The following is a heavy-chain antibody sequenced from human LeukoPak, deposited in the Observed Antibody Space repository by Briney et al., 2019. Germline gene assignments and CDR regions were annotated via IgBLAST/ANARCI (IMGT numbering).Heavy chain of an antibody. Sequence: PGGSLRLSCAASGFTFSSYGMHWVRQAPGKGLEWVAVIWYDGSNKYYADSVKGRFTISRDNSKKMVYLQMNSLRAEDTAVYYCAREGVTTGLLDYWGQGTLVTVSS. D-gene: IGHD4-17*01. CDR1: GFTFSSYG. J-gene: IGHJ4*02. CDR3: AREGVTTGLLDY. V-gene: IGHV3-33*01. CDR2: IWYDGSNK.